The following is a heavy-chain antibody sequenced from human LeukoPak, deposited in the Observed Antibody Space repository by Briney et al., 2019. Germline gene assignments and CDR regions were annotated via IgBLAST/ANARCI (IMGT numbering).Heavy chain of an antibody. CDR2: IYYSGST. V-gene: IGHV4-39*07. CDR1: GGSISSSSYY. CDR3: ARAEYSYGFRSACWFDP. J-gene: IGHJ5*02. D-gene: IGHD5-18*01. Sequence: PSETLSLTCTVSGGSISSSSYYWGWIRQPPGKGLEWIGSIYYSGSTYYNPSLKSRVTISVDTSKNQFSLKLSSVTAADTAVYYCARAEYSYGFRSACWFDPWGQGTLVTVSS.